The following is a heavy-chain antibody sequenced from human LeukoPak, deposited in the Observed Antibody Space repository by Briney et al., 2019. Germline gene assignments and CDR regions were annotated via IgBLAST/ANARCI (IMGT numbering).Heavy chain of an antibody. CDR3: ARLAGRFFAYFDL. D-gene: IGHD3-3*01. Sequence: PGGSLKISCQGFGYKFASSYIAWGRQMPGKGLEWMGIIYPGDSDTTYSPSFEGQVTISADEAISTCCLEWTNLKASDTGIYSCARLAGRFFAYFDLWGPGTLVTVSS. CDR2: IYPGDSDT. J-gene: IGHJ4*02. V-gene: IGHV5-51*01. CDR1: GYKFASSY.